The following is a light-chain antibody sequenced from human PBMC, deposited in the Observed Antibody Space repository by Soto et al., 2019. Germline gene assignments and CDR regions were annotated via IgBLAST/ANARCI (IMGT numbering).Light chain of an antibody. V-gene: IGLV2-14*03. CDR1: SSDVGAYNY. CDR2: DVS. CDR3: SSYTTSRNVV. J-gene: IGLJ2*01. Sequence: QSALTQPASVSGSPGQSITISCSGTSSDVGAYNYVSWYQQHPGKVPKVMIFDVSSRPSGFSNRFSGSKSGNTASLTISGLQTEDEADYYCSSYTTSRNVVFGGGTELTVL.